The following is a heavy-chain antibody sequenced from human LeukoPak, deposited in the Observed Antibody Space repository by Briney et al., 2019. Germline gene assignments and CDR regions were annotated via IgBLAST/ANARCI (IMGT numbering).Heavy chain of an antibody. J-gene: IGHJ4*02. V-gene: IGHV5-51*01. CDR1: GYSFTNYW. D-gene: IGHD6-13*01. CDR3: ARGSSSWARDFDY. Sequence: GESLKISCKASGYSFTNYWIVWVRQMPGKGLEWMGIIYPGDSDTRYSPSFQGQVTISADKSVSTAYLQWSSLKASDTAMYYCARGSSSWARDFDYWGQGTLVTVSS. CDR2: IYPGDSDT.